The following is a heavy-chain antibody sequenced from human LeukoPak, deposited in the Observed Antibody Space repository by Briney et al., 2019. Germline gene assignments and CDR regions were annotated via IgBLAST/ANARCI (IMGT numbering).Heavy chain of an antibody. D-gene: IGHD3-10*01. CDR1: GYTFTSYA. Sequence: ASVKVSCKASGYTFTSYAMHWVRQAPGQRLEWMGWINAGNGNTKYSQKFQGRVTITRDTSASTAYMELSSLRSEDTAVYYCARVAGYYGSGSYFNWFDPWGQGTLVTVSS. CDR2: INAGNGNT. J-gene: IGHJ5*02. V-gene: IGHV1-3*01. CDR3: ARVAGYYGSGSYFNWFDP.